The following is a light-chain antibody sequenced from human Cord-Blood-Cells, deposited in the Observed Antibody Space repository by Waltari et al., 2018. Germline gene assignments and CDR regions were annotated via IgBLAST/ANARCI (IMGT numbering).Light chain of an antibody. J-gene: IGLJ1*01. CDR1: SSDVGSYNL. CDR2: AGS. V-gene: IGLV2-23*01. Sequence: QSALTQPASVSGSPGQAITISCTGTSSDVGSYNLVSWYQQHPGKAPKLMIYAGSKRPSGVYNRLSGSKSGNSASLTISGLQAEDVADYYCCSYAGSSTFYVFGTGTKVTVL. CDR3: CSYAGSSTFYV.